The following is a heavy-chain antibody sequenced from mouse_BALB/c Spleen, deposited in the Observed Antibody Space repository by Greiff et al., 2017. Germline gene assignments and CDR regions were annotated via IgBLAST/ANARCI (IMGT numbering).Heavy chain of an antibody. CDR3: ARQTILDY. J-gene: IGHJ2*01. CDR2: INPSNGRT. V-gene: IGHV1S81*02. CDR1: GYTFTSYW. Sequence: QQSCKASGYTFTSYWMHWVKQRPGQGLEWIGEINPSNGRTNYNEKFKSKATLTVDKSSSTAYMQLSSLTSEDSAVYYCARQTILDYWGQGTTLTVSS.